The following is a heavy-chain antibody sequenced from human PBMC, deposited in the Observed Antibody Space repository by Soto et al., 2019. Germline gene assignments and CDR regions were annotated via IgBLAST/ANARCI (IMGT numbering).Heavy chain of an antibody. CDR2: ISYSGRT. CDR1: GGSISSGDYY. Sequence: PSETLSLTCTVSGGSISSGDYYWSWIRQPPGKGLEWIAYISYSGRTYYNPSLKSRVSISVDTSETHFSLRLSSVTAADTAVYYCAREGISYDNSVYRDWGQGTLVTVS. CDR3: AREGISYDNSVYRD. D-gene: IGHD3-22*01. V-gene: IGHV4-30-4*01. J-gene: IGHJ4*02.